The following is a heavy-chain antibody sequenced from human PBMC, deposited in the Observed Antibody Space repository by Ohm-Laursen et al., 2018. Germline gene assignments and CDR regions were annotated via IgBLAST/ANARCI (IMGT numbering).Heavy chain of an antibody. V-gene: IGHV1-2*02. CDR3: ARDPNYDDSSGYCYPDAFDI. Sequence: GASVKVSCKASGYTFTGYYMHWVRQAPGQGLEWMGWIIPNSGGTNYAQKFQGRVTMTRDTSISTAYMELSRLRSDDTAVYYCARDPNYDDSSGYCYPDAFDIWGQGTMVTVSS. CDR2: IIPNSGGT. D-gene: IGHD3-22*01. CDR1: GYTFTGYY. J-gene: IGHJ3*02.